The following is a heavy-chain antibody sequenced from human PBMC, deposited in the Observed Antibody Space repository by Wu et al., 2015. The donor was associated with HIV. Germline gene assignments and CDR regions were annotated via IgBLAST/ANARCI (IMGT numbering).Heavy chain of an antibody. CDR1: GYIFSGHY. CDR2: INPTSGST. J-gene: IGHJ4*02. Sequence: QVQLVQSGAEVKKPGASVKVSCKASGYIFSGHYMNWVRQAPGQGLEWMAIINPTSGSTSFAQKFQGRVTMTRDTSTSTVYMELSSLRSEDTAVYYCARDERGYCSYPSCLLGRAFDFWARERWSPSP. V-gene: IGHV1-46*01. D-gene: IGHD2-2*01. CDR3: ARDERGYCSYPSCLLGRAFDF.